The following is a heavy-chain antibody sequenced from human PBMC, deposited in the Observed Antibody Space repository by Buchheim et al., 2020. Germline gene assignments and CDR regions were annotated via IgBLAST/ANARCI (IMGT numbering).Heavy chain of an antibody. CDR3: ARDGRYSSSFYYFDY. V-gene: IGHV3-21*01. Sequence: EVQLVESGGGLVKPGGSLRVSCATSGFTFSSYSMNWVRQAPGKGLEWVSFISSSSYIYYADSVKGRFTISRDNAKNSLYLQMNSLRAEDTAVYYCARDGRYSSSFYYFDYWGQGTL. CDR1: GFTFSSYS. J-gene: IGHJ4*02. CDR2: ISSSSYI. D-gene: IGHD6-13*01.